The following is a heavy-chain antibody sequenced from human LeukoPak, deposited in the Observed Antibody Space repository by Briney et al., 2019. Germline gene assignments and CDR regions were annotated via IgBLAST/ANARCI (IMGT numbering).Heavy chain of an antibody. J-gene: IGHJ4*02. CDR1: GFTFSSYW. Sequence: GGSLRLSCAASGFTFSSYWMHWVRQAPGKGLVWVSRINSDGSSTSYADSVKGRFTISRDNAKNTLYLQMNSLRAEDTAVYYCARGPAYCSSTSWYASHFDYWGQGTLVTVSS. CDR2: INSDGSST. CDR3: ARGPAYCSSTSWYASHFDY. D-gene: IGHD2-2*01. V-gene: IGHV3-74*01.